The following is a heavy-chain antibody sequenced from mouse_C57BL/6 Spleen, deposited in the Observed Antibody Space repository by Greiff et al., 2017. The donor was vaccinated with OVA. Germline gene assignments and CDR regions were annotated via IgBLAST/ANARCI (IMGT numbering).Heavy chain of an antibody. Sequence: QVQLQQPGAELVKPGASVKLSCKASGYTFTSYWMHWVKQRPGQGLEWIGMIHPNSGSPNYNEKFKSKATLTVDKSSSTAYMQLSSLTAEDSAVYYWARERSNYVGYFDVWGTGTAVTVSS. V-gene: IGHV1-64*01. CDR2: IHPNSGSP. J-gene: IGHJ1*03. CDR1: GYTFTSYW. D-gene: IGHD2-5*01. CDR3: ARERSNYVGYFDV.